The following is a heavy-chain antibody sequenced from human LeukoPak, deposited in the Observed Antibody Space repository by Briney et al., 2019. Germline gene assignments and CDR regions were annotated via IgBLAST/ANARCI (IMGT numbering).Heavy chain of an antibody. V-gene: IGHV4-34*01. D-gene: IGHD1-26*01. CDR2: INHSGST. Sequence: PSETLSLTCAVYGGSFSGYSWSWIRQPPGKGLEWIGEINHSGSTNYNPSLKSRVTISVDTSKNQFSLKLSSVTAADTAVYYCARGVVGATTYYYYYYYMDVWGKGTTVTISS. J-gene: IGHJ6*03. CDR3: ARGVVGATTYYYYYYYMDV. CDR1: GGSFSGYS.